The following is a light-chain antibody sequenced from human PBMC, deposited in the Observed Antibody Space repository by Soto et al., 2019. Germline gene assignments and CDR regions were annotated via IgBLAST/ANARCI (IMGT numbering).Light chain of an antibody. V-gene: IGKV1-9*01. J-gene: IGKJ5*01. CDR3: QQLNSYPVT. CDR1: QDISSY. CDR2: AAS. Sequence: DTQLTHSTSFLSAAVGERGTMTWRASQDISSYLAWYQQKPGKAPKLLIYAASTLQSGVPSRFSGSGSGTEFTLTISSLQPEDFATYYCQQLNSYPVTCGQGTRLEIK.